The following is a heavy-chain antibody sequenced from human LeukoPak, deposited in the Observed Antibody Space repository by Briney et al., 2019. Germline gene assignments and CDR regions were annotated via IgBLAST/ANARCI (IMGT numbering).Heavy chain of an antibody. J-gene: IGHJ6*02. V-gene: IGHV3-9*01. CDR1: GFIFDDYA. CDR2: ISWNSGRV. Sequence: PGRSLRLSCAASGFIFDDYAMHWVRQAPGKGLEWVSGISWNSGRVDYADSVKGRFTISRDNAKNSLHLQMSSLRPGDTALYYCAKDWGGGCRSSSCSETAIYNYGMDLWGQGTTVTVSS. CDR3: AKDWGGGCRSSSCSETAIYNYGMDL. D-gene: IGHD2-21*01.